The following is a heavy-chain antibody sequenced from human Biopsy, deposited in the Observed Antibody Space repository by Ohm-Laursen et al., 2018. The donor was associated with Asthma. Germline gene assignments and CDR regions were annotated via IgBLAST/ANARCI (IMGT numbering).Heavy chain of an antibody. CDR2: INPNSGGT. CDR3: AREGITGTTAWFDP. V-gene: IGHV1-2*06. D-gene: IGHD1-7*01. CDR1: GYTFTGYY. Sequence: ASVKVSCKASGYTFTGYYMHWVRQAPGQGLEWMGRINPNSGGTNYAQKFQGRVTMTRDTSISTAYMELSRLRSDDAAVYYCAREGITGTTAWFDPWGQGTLVTVSS. J-gene: IGHJ5*02.